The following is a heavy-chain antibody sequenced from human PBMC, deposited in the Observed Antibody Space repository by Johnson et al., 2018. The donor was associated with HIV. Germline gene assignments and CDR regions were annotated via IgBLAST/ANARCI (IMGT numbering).Heavy chain of an antibody. CDR1: GFTFSSYA. J-gene: IGHJ3*02. Sequence: VQLVESGGGLIQPGGSLRLSCAASGFTFSSYAMSWVRQAPGKGLEWVSGISGSGGSTYYAYSVKGRVSISRANSKKTLYLQMNSLRAEDTAVYYCSREAPYSGSYANAFDIWGQGTMVTVSS. D-gene: IGHD1-26*01. CDR2: ISGSGGST. V-gene: IGHV3-23*04. CDR3: SREAPYSGSYANAFDI.